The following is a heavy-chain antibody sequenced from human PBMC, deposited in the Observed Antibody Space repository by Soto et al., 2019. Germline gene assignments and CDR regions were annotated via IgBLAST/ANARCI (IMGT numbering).Heavy chain of an antibody. D-gene: IGHD6-19*01. Sequence: SETLSLTCTVSGGSISSYYWSWIRQPPGKGLEWIGYIYYSGSTNYNPSLKSRVTISVDMSKNQISLKLSSVTSADTAVYYCARDQGIAVAVFDYWGQGTLVTVSS. CDR1: GGSISSYY. V-gene: IGHV4-59*01. CDR2: IYYSGST. CDR3: ARDQGIAVAVFDY. J-gene: IGHJ4*02.